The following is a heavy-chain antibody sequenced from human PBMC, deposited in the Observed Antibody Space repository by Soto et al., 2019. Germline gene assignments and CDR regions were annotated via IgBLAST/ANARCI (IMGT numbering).Heavy chain of an antibody. CDR1: GFTFSSYA. V-gene: IGHV3-23*01. D-gene: IGHD3-22*01. CDR2: ISGSGGST. J-gene: IGHJ4*02. Sequence: GGSLRLSCAASGFTFSSYAMSWVRQGPGKGLEWVSSISGSGGSTYCADPVKGRITISRDKSKRKLYLQMNSLRAVYTAVYYCARHPHYYDSSGPFDYWGQGTLVTVSS. CDR3: ARHPHYYDSSGPFDY.